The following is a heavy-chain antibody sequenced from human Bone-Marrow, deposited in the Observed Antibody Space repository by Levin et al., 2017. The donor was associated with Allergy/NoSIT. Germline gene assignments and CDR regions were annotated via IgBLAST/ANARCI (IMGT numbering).Heavy chain of an antibody. CDR3: ARGTKGFWSGHSHYNYSMAV. CDR1: GGSFLNYA. V-gene: IGHV1-69*01. Sequence: KISCKASGGSFLNYAITWVRQASGQGLEWMGGIIPLFETPTYAQSFQDRVTPTADESTTTVFMELSGLRSQDTAVYYCARGTKGFWSGHSHYNYSMAVWGQGTTITVSS. J-gene: IGHJ6*02. CDR2: IIPLFETP. D-gene: IGHD3-3*01.